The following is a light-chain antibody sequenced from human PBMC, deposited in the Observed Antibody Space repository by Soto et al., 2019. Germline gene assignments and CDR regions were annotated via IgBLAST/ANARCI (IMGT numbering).Light chain of an antibody. V-gene: IGLV2-8*01. CDR1: SSDVRDYNY. J-gene: IGLJ1*01. CDR2: EVS. CDR3: RSYTGGTYV. Sequence: QSALTQPPSASGSPGQSVTISCTGTSSDVRDYNYVSWYQQHPGKAPKLITYEVSKRPSGVPDRFSGSKSGNTASLTVSGLQAEDEADYYCRSYTGGTYVFGTGTKLTVL.